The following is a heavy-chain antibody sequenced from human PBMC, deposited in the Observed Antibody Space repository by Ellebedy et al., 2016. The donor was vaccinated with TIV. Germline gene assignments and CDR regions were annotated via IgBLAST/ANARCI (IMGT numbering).Heavy chain of an antibody. V-gene: IGHV4-39*07. CDR3: ARAHSRITMVRGVIIKAGGWFDP. CDR2: IYYSGST. D-gene: IGHD3-10*01. Sequence: MPSETLSLTCTASGGSISSSSYYWGWIRQPPGKGLEWIGTIYYSGSTYYNPSLKSRVTISVDTSKNQFSLKLSSVTAADTAVYYCARAHSRITMVRGVIIKAGGWFDPWGQGTLVTVSS. CDR1: GGSISSSSYY. J-gene: IGHJ5*02.